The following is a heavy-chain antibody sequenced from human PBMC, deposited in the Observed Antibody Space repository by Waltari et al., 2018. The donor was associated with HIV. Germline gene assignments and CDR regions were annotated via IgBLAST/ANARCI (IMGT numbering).Heavy chain of an antibody. Sequence: QVQLVESGGGVVQPGRSLRLSCAASGFIFRSYGMHWVRQASGKGLEWVAVISYDGSNKYYADSVKGRFTISRDNSKNTLYLQMNSLRAEDTAVYYCAKDTDLTGFFYYYGLDVWGQGTTVTVSS. V-gene: IGHV3-30*18. J-gene: IGHJ6*02. D-gene: IGHD3-9*01. CDR3: AKDTDLTGFFYYYGLDV. CDR1: GFIFRSYG. CDR2: ISYDGSNK.